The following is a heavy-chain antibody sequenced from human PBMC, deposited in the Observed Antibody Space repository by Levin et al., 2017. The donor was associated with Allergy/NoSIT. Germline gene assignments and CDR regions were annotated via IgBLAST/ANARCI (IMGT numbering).Heavy chain of an antibody. Sequence: GGSLRLSCAASGFSFDNHAMHWVRQAPGKGLEWVSTISWVGGSTGYADSVKGRFTISRDNAQNSLFLQMNSLRPEHTALYYCAKVGVRRDYFYGMDVWGQGTAVTVSS. CDR2: ISWVGGST. J-gene: IGHJ6*02. V-gene: IGHV3-9*01. CDR3: AKVGVRRDYFYGMDV. D-gene: IGHD3-10*02. CDR1: GFSFDNHA.